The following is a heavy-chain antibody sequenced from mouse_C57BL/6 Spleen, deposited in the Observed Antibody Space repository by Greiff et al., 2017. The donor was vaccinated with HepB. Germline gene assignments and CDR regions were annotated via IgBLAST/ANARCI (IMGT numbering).Heavy chain of an antibody. CDR2: IRNKANGYTT. J-gene: IGHJ4*01. D-gene: IGHD2-14*01. CDR1: GFTFTDYY. V-gene: IGHV7-3*01. CDR3: ARYKATRGAMDY. Sequence: EVKLMESGGGLVQPGGSLSLSCAASGFTFTDYYMSWVRQPPGKALEWLGFIRNKANGYTTEYSASVKGRFTISRDNSQSILYLQMNALRAEDSATYYCARYKATRGAMDYWGQGTSVTVSS.